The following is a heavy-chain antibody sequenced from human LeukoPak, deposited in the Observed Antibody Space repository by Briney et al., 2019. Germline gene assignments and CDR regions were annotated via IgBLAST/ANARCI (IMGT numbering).Heavy chain of an antibody. J-gene: IGHJ4*02. V-gene: IGHV4-4*02. D-gene: IGHD6-25*01. CDR2: DHLDGRA. CDR1: GGSVTSTNW. Sequence: SEGLSLTCDASGGSVTSTNWWTWFRQPPGKGLEWIGEDHLDGRANYNPSLKSRLVMSADLPENHISLKLTSVTAADTAVYYCAREGGFYRPLDYSGQGTLVSVSS. CDR3: AREGGFYRPLDY.